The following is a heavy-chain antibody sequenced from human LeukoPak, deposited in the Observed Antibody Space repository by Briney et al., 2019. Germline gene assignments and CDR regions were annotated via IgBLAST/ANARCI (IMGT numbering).Heavy chain of an antibody. Sequence: ASVKVSRKASGYTFTSYDVNWVRQATGQGLEWMGWVNPNSGHTGYAQKFQGRVTMTTNTSISTAYMELSSLRSEDTAVYYCARGAPGSYCSGGSCPYFDYWGQGTLVSVSS. CDR2: VNPNSGHT. CDR1: GYTFTSYD. J-gene: IGHJ4*02. CDR3: ARGAPGSYCSGGSCPYFDY. D-gene: IGHD2-15*01. V-gene: IGHV1-8*01.